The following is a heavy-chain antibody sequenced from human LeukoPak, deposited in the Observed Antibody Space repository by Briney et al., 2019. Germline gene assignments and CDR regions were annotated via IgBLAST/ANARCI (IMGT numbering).Heavy chain of an antibody. J-gene: IGHJ3*02. D-gene: IGHD3-10*01. V-gene: IGHV3-30*03. Sequence: GGSLRLSCAASGFTLSSYGMHWVRQAPGKGLEWVAIMSPDGRDKFYADSVKGRFTISRDNSKNTLYLQMNSLRAEDTAVYYCWSMVRGVIIKAKDAFDIWGQGTMVTVSS. CDR3: WSMVRGVIIKAKDAFDI. CDR2: MSPDGRDK. CDR1: GFTLSSYG.